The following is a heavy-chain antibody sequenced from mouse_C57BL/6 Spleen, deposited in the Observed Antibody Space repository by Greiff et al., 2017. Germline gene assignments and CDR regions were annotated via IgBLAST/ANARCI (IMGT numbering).Heavy chain of an antibody. V-gene: IGHV1-64*01. Sequence: QVQLKQPGAELVKPGASVKLSCKASGYTFTSYWMHWVKQRPGQGLEWIGMIHPNSGSTNYNEKFKSKATLTVDKSSSTAYMQLSSLTSEDSAVYYCAREKDFYYGNPGAMDYWGQGTSVTVSS. J-gene: IGHJ4*01. CDR2: IHPNSGST. CDR3: AREKDFYYGNPGAMDY. CDR1: GYTFTSYW. D-gene: IGHD2-1*01.